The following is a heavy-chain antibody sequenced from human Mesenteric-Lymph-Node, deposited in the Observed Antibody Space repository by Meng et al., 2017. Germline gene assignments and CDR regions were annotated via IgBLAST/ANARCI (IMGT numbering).Heavy chain of an antibody. V-gene: IGHV4-34*01. CDR3: ARGRGYGDYGTLY. Sequence: VQLKQWGAGLLQPSWPLSLTCAVYGGSFSGYYWSWIRQPPGKGLEWIGEINHSGSTNYNPSLKSRVTISVDTSKNQFSLKLSSVTAADTAVYYCARGRGYGDYGTLYWGQGTLVTVSS. J-gene: IGHJ4*02. CDR2: INHSGST. D-gene: IGHD4-17*01. CDR1: GGSFSGYY.